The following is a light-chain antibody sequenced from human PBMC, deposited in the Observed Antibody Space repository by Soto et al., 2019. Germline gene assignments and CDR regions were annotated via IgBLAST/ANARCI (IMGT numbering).Light chain of an antibody. CDR3: QQYNSYRT. V-gene: IGKV1-5*01. CDR1: QSIDRW. J-gene: IGKJ1*01. Sequence: DIQLTKSPSTLPASVGEKPAITFRASQSIDRWLAWYQQKPGKAPKLLIYDASILESGVPSRFSGSGSGTEFTLTISSLQPDDFATYYCQQYNSYRTFGQGTKVDIK. CDR2: DAS.